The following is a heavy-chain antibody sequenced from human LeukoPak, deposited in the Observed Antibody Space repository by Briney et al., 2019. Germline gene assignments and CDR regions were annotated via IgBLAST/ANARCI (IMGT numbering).Heavy chain of an antibody. J-gene: IGHJ6*02. D-gene: IGHD1-26*01. CDR2: ISGSGSSTI. V-gene: IGHV3-48*02. Sequence: GGSLRLSCAASGFTFSSYAMTWVRQAPGKGLEWVSAISGSGSSTIYYADSVKGRFTISRDNAKNSLYLQMNSLRDEDTAVYYCARDEGATTPGSMDVWGQGTTVTVSS. CDR1: GFTFSSYA. CDR3: ARDEGATTPGSMDV.